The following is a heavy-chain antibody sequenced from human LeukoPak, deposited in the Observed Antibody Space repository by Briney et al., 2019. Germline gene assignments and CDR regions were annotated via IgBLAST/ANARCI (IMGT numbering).Heavy chain of an antibody. J-gene: IGHJ4*02. CDR1: GYTFTSYG. Sequence: ASVKVSCKASGYTFTSYGISWVRQAPGHGLEWMGWISAYNGKTSYAQKLQGRVTMTTDTSTSTAYMELRSLRSDDTAVYYCAREFSGYDWGHFDYWGQGTLVNVSS. CDR3: AREFSGYDWGHFDY. V-gene: IGHV1-18*01. D-gene: IGHD5-12*01. CDR2: ISAYNGKT.